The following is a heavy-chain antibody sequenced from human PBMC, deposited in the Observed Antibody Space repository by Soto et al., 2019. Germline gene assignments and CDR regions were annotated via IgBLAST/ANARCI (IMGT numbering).Heavy chain of an antibody. D-gene: IGHD3-3*01. CDR3: AHRVLRTVFGLVTTTAIYFDL. Sequence: QITLNESGPTVVRPTETLTLTCRFSGFSLTTSGVGVGWIRQPPGKAPEWLALIYWDDDKRYSASLKSRLTITQDTPQNQVVLTVSDLDPTDTATYYCAHRVLRTVFGLVTTTAIYFDLWGQGTPVAVSS. CDR1: GFSLTTSGVG. J-gene: IGHJ4*02. V-gene: IGHV2-5*02. CDR2: IYWDDDK.